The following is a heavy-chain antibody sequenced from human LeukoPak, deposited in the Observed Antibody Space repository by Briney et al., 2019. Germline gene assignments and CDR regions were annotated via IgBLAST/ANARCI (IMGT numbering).Heavy chain of an antibody. D-gene: IGHD5-18*01. V-gene: IGHV3-48*03. Sequence: PGGSLRLSCAASGFTFSSYEMNWVRQAPGEGLEWVSYISSSGRMIHYADSVKGRFTISRDNAKNTLYLQMNSLRADDTAVCYCARVDSYGPTFDYWGQGTLVTVSS. CDR2: ISSSGRMI. CDR1: GFTFSSYE. J-gene: IGHJ4*02. CDR3: ARVDSYGPTFDY.